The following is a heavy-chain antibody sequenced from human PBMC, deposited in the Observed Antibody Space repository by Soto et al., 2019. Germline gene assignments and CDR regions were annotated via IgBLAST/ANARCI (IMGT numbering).Heavy chain of an antibody. V-gene: IGHV1-18*01. J-gene: IGHJ5*02. Sequence: AASVKVSCKASGYTFTSYGISWVRQAPGQGLEWMGWISAYNGNTNYAQKLQGRVTMTTDTSTSTAYMELRSLRSDDTAVYYCARDMTTACVAESSPLPPGDPWG. CDR1: GYTFTSYG. CDR3: ARDMTTACVAESSPLPPGDP. CDR2: ISAYNGNT. D-gene: IGHD4-17*01.